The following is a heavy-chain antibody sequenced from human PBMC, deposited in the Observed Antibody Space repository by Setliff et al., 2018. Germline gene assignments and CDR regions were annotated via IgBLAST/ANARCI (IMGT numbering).Heavy chain of an antibody. CDR1: GGSFSGYY. J-gene: IGHJ6*02. D-gene: IGHD6-13*01. CDR2: IIHSGST. CDR3: ARDRIAAADAIHYYYFAMDV. V-gene: IGHV4-34*12. Sequence: SETLSLTCAVYGGSFSGYYWSWIRQPPGKRLEWIGEIIHSGSTNYNPSLKSRVTMSVDTSKNQFSLKLSSVTAADTAVYYCARDRIAAADAIHYYYFAMDVWGQGTTVTVSS.